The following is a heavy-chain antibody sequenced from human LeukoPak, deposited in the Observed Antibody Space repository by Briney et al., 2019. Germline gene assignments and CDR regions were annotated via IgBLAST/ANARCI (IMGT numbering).Heavy chain of an antibody. CDR2: IYHSGST. D-gene: IGHD3-10*01. J-gene: IGHJ4*02. Sequence: PSETLSLTCTVSGYSISSGYYWGWIRRPPGKGLEWIGSIYHSGSTYYNPSLKSRVTISVDTSKNQFSLKLSSVTAADTAVYYCDRGTYYFDYWGQGTLVTVSS. CDR1: GYSISSGYY. V-gene: IGHV4-38-2*02. CDR3: DRGTYYFDY.